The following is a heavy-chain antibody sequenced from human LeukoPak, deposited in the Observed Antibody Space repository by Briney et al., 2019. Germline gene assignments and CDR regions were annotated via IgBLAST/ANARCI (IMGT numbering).Heavy chain of an antibody. CDR1: GGSISSYY. Sequence: SETLSLTCTVSGGSISSYYWSWIRQPPGKGLEWIGYIYYSGSTNYNPSLKSRVTISVDTSKNQFSLKLSSVTAADTAVYYCASGAATPWRTYFDYWGQGTLVTVSS. V-gene: IGHV4-59*01. J-gene: IGHJ4*02. CDR3: ASGAATPWRTYFDY. D-gene: IGHD6-25*01. CDR2: IYYSGST.